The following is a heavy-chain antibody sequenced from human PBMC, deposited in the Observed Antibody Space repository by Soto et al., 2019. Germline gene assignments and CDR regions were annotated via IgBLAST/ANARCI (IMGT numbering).Heavy chain of an antibody. J-gene: IGHJ4*02. CDR2: IYHSGRT. Sequence: SDTLSLTCIVSGESISSISYYWGWIRQPPGKGLEWIGSIYHSGRTYYNPSLKSRVSISIDTSKNQFSLKLSSVTAADTALYYCARQRTTVVTQAYFDYWGQGALVTVSS. CDR1: GESISSISYY. D-gene: IGHD2-21*02. CDR3: ARQRTTVVTQAYFDY. V-gene: IGHV4-39*01.